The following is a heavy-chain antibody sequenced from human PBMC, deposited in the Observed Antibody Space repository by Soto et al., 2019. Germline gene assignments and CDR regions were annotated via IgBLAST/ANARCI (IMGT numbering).Heavy chain of an antibody. CDR1: GFTFSNYP. CDR3: ARRV. Sequence: EVQVSESGGGLVQPGGSLRLSCATSGFTFSNYPMNLVRQAPGKGLEWVSGISAGGDTTYYADSVKGRFTIFRDNSKNSVSLQMNSLRVEDTAVYYCARRVWGQGTLVTVSS. J-gene: IGHJ4*02. CDR2: ISAGGDTT. V-gene: IGHV3-23*01.